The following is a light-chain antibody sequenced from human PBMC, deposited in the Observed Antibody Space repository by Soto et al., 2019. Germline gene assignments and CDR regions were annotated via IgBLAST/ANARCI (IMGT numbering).Light chain of an antibody. Sequence: EIVLTQSPGTLSLSPGDRATLSCRASQSVSSSDLAWYQQKPGQAPRLLIYGASTSATGIPDRFIGSGSGTDFTLTISRLEPEDFAVYYCQQYGGSPLYTFGQRNKLEIK. CDR2: GAS. CDR3: QQYGGSPLYT. CDR1: QSVSSSD. V-gene: IGKV3-20*01. J-gene: IGKJ2*01.